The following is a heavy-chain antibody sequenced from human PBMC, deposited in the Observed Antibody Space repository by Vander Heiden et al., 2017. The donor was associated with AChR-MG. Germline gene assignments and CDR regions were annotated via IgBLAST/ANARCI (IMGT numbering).Heavy chain of an antibody. CDR1: GGTFSSYP. Sequence: QVQLVQSGAEVKKPGSSVKVSCKASGGTFSSYPISWVRQAPGQGLEWMGRIIPILGIANYAQKFQGRVTITADKPTSTAYMELSSLRSEDTAVYYCARGGSSSSEGSYYYGMDVWGQGTTVTVSS. V-gene: IGHV1-69*02. CDR2: IIPILGIA. D-gene: IGHD6-6*01. CDR3: ARGGSSSSEGSYYYGMDV. J-gene: IGHJ6*02.